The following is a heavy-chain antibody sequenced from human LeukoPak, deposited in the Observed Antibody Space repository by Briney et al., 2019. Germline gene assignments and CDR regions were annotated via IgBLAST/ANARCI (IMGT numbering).Heavy chain of an antibody. CDR3: ARSYRNHLFGIGV. CDR2: IYSGGNR. J-gene: IGHJ6*02. D-gene: IGHD1-14*01. Sequence: GGSLRLSCAASGFTVSSYYMTWVRQAPGKGLEWVSVIYSGGNRYYADSVKGRVAISRDNPKNTVFLQMNSVRAEDTAVYYCARSYRNHLFGIGVWGQGATVTVSS. V-gene: IGHV3-66*01. CDR1: GFTVSSYY.